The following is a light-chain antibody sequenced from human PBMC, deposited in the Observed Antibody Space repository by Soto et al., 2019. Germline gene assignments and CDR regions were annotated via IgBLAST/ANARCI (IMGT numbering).Light chain of an antibody. CDR3: QQTNSFPRT. CDR2: AAS. J-gene: IGKJ1*01. V-gene: IGKV1-12*01. CDR1: QGVNRW. Sequence: DINMSQSASCVGASVGDRVTLACLASQGVNRWLAWYQQKPGKAPKVLIYAASSLQSGVPSRFSGSGSGTDFTLTISSLQPEDFATYYCQQTNSFPRTFGQGTMVDIK.